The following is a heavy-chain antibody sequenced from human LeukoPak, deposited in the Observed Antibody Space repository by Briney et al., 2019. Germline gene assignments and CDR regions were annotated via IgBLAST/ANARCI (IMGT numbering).Heavy chain of an antibody. J-gene: IGHJ6*03. V-gene: IGHV3-7*01. D-gene: IGHD1-1*01. CDR2: IKPDGSDK. Sequence: GGSLRLSCAASGFTFSNYWMSWVRQAPGKGLQWVANIKPDGSDKYYVDSVKGRFTISRDNAKNSLYLQMNSLRAEDTAVYYCARDKGTYYYYMDVWGKGTTVTVSS. CDR3: ARDKGTYYYYMDV. CDR1: GFTFSNYW.